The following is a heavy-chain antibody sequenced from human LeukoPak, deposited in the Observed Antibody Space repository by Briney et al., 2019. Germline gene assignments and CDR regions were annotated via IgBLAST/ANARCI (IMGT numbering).Heavy chain of an antibody. J-gene: IGHJ4*02. CDR3: ARRSYGDWFFDY. D-gene: IGHD4-17*01. CDR2: ISYDGSNK. Sequence: GGSLRLSCAASGFTFSSYAMHWVRQAPGKGLEWVAVISYDGSNKYYADSVKGRFTISRDNSKNTLYLQMNSLRAEDTAVYYCARRSYGDWFFDYWGQGTLVTVSS. CDR1: GFTFSSYA. V-gene: IGHV3-30-3*01.